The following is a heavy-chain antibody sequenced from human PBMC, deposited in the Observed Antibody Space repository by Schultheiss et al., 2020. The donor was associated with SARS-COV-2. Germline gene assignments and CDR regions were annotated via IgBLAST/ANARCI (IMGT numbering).Heavy chain of an antibody. CDR3: ARGGRDFQH. J-gene: IGHJ1*01. CDR1: GFTFSSYA. D-gene: IGHD1-26*01. Sequence: GGSLRLSCAASGFTFSSYAMHWVRQAPGKGLEWVAVISYDGSNKYYADSVKGRFTISMDNSKNTLYLQMNSLRVEDTAVYYCARGGRDFQHWGQGTLVTVSS. V-gene: IGHV3-30*14. CDR2: ISYDGSNK.